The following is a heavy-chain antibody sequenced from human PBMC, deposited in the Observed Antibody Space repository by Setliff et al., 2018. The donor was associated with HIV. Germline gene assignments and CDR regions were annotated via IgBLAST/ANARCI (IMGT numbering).Heavy chain of an antibody. D-gene: IGHD6-19*01. CDR2: IFHSGST. V-gene: IGHV4-59*01. CDR1: GGSISSYY. J-gene: IGHJ5*02. Sequence: PSETLSLTCTVSGGSISSYYWSWIRQPPGEGLEWIGYIFHSGSTNYNPSLKSRVTISIDTSKNQFSLKRSSVTAADTAVYYCAKDIPCPAINSGRIKNWFDPWGEGTLVTVSS. CDR3: AKDIPCPAINSGRIKNWFDP.